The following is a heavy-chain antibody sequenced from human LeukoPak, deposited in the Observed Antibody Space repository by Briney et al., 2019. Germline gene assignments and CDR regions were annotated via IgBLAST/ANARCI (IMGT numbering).Heavy chain of an antibody. CDR1: GYTFTGYY. CDR2: ISANSGGT. J-gene: IGHJ4*02. D-gene: IGHD5-18*01. V-gene: IGHV1-2*02. Sequence: ASVKVSCKASGYTFTGYYMHWVRQAPGQGLEWMGWISANSGGTTYAQKFQDRGSVTRNTSISKTYMQLSRLRSDDTAAYYCATGGGYSYGFDYWGQGTLVTVSS. CDR3: ATGGGYSYGFDY.